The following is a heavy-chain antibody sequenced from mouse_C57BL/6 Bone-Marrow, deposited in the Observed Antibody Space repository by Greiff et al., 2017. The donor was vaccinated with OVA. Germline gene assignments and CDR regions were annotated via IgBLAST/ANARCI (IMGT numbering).Heavy chain of an antibody. D-gene: IGHD1-1*01. CDR3: ASSQRYGGYFDV. CDR2: INPSSGYT. CDR1: GYTFTSYT. V-gene: IGHV1-4*01. J-gene: IGHJ1*03. Sequence: VKLMESGAELARPGASVKMSCKASGYTFTSYTMHWVKQRPGQGLEWIGYINPSSGYTKYNQKFKDKATLTADKSSSTAYMQLSSLTSEDSAVYYCASSQRYGGYFDVWGTGTTVTVSS.